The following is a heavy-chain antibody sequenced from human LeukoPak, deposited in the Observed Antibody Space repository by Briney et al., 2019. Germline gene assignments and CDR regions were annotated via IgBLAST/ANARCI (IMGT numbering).Heavy chain of an antibody. J-gene: IGHJ4*02. CDR3: ARYVVYGSGKYYFDY. CDR1: GGSVSSTTYF. D-gene: IGHD3-10*01. CDR2: INYSGST. Sequence: TSETLSLTCTVSGGSVSSTTYFWSWIRQPPGKGLEWIAIINYSGSTYYNPSLKSRVTISVDTSENQFSLKLSSVTAADTAVYYCARYVVYGSGKYYFDYWGQGTLVTVSS. V-gene: IGHV4-39*01.